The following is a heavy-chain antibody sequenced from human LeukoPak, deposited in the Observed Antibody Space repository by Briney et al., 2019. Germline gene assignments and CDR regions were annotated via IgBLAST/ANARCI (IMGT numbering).Heavy chain of an antibody. Sequence: PGGSLRLSCAASGFTFSGYWMHWVRHAPGKGLVWVSRMNSDGSSTSYADSVKGRFTISRDNAKNTLYLQMNSLRAEDTAVYYCARAEYSSSPDVWGQGTTVTVSS. CDR1: GFTFSGYW. J-gene: IGHJ6*02. D-gene: IGHD6-6*01. V-gene: IGHV3-74*01. CDR3: ARAEYSSSPDV. CDR2: MNSDGSST.